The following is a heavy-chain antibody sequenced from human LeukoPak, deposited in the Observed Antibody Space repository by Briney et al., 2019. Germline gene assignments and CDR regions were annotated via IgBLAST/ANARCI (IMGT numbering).Heavy chain of an antibody. Sequence: TSETLSLTCAVYGGSFSGYYWSWIRQPPGKGLEWIGEINHSGSTNYNPSLKSRVTISVDTSKNQFSLKLSSVTAADTAVYYCARATGYSYGSDWFDPWGQGTLVTVSS. V-gene: IGHV4-34*01. D-gene: IGHD5-18*01. J-gene: IGHJ5*02. CDR3: ARATGYSYGSDWFDP. CDR1: GGSFSGYY. CDR2: INHSGST.